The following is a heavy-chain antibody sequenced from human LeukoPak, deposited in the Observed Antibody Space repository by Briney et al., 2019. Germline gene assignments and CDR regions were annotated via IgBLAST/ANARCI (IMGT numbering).Heavy chain of an antibody. D-gene: IGHD2-15*01. Sequence: ASVKVSCKVSGYTLTELSMHWVRQAPGKGLEWMGGFDPEDGETIYAQKFQGRVTMTEDTSTDTAYMELSSLRSEDTAVYYCATVPEYYCSSGSCYRVELEAFDPWGQGTLVTVSS. CDR2: FDPEDGET. CDR1: GYTLTELS. J-gene: IGHJ5*02. V-gene: IGHV1-24*01. CDR3: ATVPEYYCSSGSCYRVELEAFDP.